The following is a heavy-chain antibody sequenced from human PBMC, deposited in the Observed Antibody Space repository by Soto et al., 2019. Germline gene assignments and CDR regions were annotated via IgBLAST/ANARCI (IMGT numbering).Heavy chain of an antibody. J-gene: IGHJ4*02. CDR3: ARGPSGWFGYDY. D-gene: IGHD6-19*01. V-gene: IGHV3-74*01. Sequence: GGSLRLSCAASGFTFSSSWMHWVRQAPGKGLVWVSRINSGASTTNYADSVKGRFTISRDNAKNTLYLQMDSLTAEDTAAYYCARGPSGWFGYDYWGQGTLVTVSS. CDR1: GFTFSSSW. CDR2: INSGASTT.